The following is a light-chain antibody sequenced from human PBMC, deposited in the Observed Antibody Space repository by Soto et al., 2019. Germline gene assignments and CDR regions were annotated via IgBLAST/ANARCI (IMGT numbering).Light chain of an antibody. CDR3: QQYNNWPPWT. J-gene: IGKJ1*01. CDR2: GAS. CDR1: QSVNTD. V-gene: IGKV3-15*01. Sequence: EIVMTQSPATLSVSPGERATLSCSASQSVNTDLAWYQQKPGQAPRLLIYGASTRAAGIPARFSGSGSGTQFTLTISSLQSEDFAVYYCQQYNNWPPWTFGQGTRVEIK.